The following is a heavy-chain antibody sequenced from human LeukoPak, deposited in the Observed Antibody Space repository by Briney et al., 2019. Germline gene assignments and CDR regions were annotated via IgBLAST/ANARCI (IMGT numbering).Heavy chain of an antibody. Sequence: GGSLRLSCAASGFTVSSNYMSWVRQAPGKGLEWVSVIYSGGSTYYADSVKGRFTTSRDNSKNTLYLQMTSLRAEDTAVYYCAKTYDFWSGYFHFDYWGQGTLVTVSS. V-gene: IGHV3-53*01. J-gene: IGHJ4*02. CDR2: IYSGGST. D-gene: IGHD3-3*01. CDR3: AKTYDFWSGYFHFDY. CDR1: GFTVSSNY.